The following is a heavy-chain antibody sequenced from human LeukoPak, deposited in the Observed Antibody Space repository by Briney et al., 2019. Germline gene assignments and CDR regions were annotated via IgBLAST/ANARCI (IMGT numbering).Heavy chain of an antibody. Sequence: ASVKVSRKASGYTLTSYGISWVRQAPGQGLEWMGWINTYNGNTKYAQKFQGRVTMTTDTSTSTAYMELRSLRSDDTAVYYCARDLVHHRLLATVYNWFDPWGQGTLVTVSS. V-gene: IGHV1-18*01. CDR3: ARDLVHHRLLATVYNWFDP. CDR1: GYTLTSYG. J-gene: IGHJ5*02. D-gene: IGHD3-3*02. CDR2: INTYNGNT.